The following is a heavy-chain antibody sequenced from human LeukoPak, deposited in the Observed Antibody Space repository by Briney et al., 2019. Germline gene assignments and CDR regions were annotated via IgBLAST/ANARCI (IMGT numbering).Heavy chain of an antibody. CDR2: IYYSGST. V-gene: IGHV4-59*01. CDR1: GRSISSYY. CDR3: ARVIVGTYYYYGMDV. D-gene: IGHD1-1*01. J-gene: IGHJ6*02. Sequence: SETLSLTCTVSGRSISSYYWSWIRQPPGKGLEWIGYIYYSGSTNYNPSLKSRVTISVDTSKNQFSLKLSSVTATDTAVYYCARVIVGTYYYYGMDVWGQGTTVTVSS.